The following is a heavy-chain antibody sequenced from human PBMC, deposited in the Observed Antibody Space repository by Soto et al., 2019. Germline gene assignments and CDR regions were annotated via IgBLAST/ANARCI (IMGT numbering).Heavy chain of an antibody. CDR2: ISGNGGNT. V-gene: IGHV3-23*01. J-gene: IGHJ4*02. Sequence: EVQLLESGGGLVQPGGSLRLSCAASGFTFSSYAMSWVRQAPGKGLEWVSAISGNGGNTYYADSGKGRFTITRDNSNNTLYLQMHSLRTEDTAVYDCATDSGSGSLDYRGQGSLVTVSS. CDR3: ATDSGSGSLDY. CDR1: GFTFSSYA. D-gene: IGHD6-19*01.